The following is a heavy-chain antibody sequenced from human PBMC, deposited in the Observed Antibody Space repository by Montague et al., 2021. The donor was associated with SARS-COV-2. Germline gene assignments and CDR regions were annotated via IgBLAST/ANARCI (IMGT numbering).Heavy chain of an antibody. CDR1: GFTFDDYA. V-gene: IGHV3-9*01. CDR3: AKGEIGSGWYGAFDI. CDR2: ISWNSGNI. J-gene: IGHJ3*02. D-gene: IGHD6-19*01. Sequence: SLRLSCAASGFTFDDYAMHLVRQAPGKGLEWVSGISWNSGNIGYADSVKGRFTISRDNAKNSLYLQMNSLRAEDTALYYCAKGEIGSGWYGAFDIWGQGTMVTVSS.